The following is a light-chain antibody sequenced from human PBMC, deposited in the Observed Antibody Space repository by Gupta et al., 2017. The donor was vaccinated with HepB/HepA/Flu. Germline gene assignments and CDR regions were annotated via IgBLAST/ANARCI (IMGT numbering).Light chain of an antibody. J-gene: IGLJ3*02. CDR3: YSSDGSGYHLV. V-gene: IGLV3-10*01. CDR1: ALPRKN. Sequence: YELTQPPSVSVSPGQTARITCSGDALPRKNAYWYQQTSGQAPVLVIYEDTKRPSGIPEKFSGSTSGTIATLTISGAQVQDEADYYCYSSDGSGYHLVFGGGTKLTVL. CDR2: EDT.